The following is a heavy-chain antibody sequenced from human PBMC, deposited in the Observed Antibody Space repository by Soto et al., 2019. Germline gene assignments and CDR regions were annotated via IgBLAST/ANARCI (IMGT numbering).Heavy chain of an antibody. CDR1: GYTFTGYY. CDR3: ARELESTGFGY. CDR2: INPNSGGT. V-gene: IGHV1-2*04. Sequence: GASVKVSCKASGYTFTGYYIHWMRQAPGQGLEWMGWINPNSGGTNYAQKFQGWVTMTRDTSISTAYMELSRLRSDDTAVYYCARELESTGFGYWGQGTLVTVSS. D-gene: IGHD1-1*01. J-gene: IGHJ4*02.